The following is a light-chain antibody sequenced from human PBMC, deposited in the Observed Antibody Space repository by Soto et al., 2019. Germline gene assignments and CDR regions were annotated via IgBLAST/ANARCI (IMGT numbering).Light chain of an antibody. Sequence: DIQVTQSPSTLSASVGDRVTITCRASQSISFQLAWYQQKPGKAPKVLIYDASSLESGVPSRFSGSGSGTEFTLTISSLQPDDFATYYCQQYNSYKTFGQGTKVDIK. V-gene: IGKV1-5*01. CDR2: DAS. CDR3: QQYNSYKT. CDR1: QSISFQ. J-gene: IGKJ1*01.